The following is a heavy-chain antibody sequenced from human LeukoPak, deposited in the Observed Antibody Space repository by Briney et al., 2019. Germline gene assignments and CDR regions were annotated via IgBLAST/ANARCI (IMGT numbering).Heavy chain of an antibody. J-gene: IGHJ4*02. D-gene: IGHD3-10*01. V-gene: IGHV4-59*01. CDR3: ARFYGSGSSFDY. CDR1: GGSIXSXX. CDR2: IYYSGST. Sequence: SGGSIXSXXXXXXRXXXGXXXXWIGYIYYSGSTNYNPSLKSRVTISVDTSKDQFSLKLSSVTAADTAVYYCARFYGSGSSFDYWGQGTLVTVSS.